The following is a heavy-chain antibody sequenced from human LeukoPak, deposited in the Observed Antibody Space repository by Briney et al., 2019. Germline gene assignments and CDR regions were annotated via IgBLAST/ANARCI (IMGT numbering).Heavy chain of an antibody. J-gene: IGHJ4*02. Sequence: ASVKVSCKASGYRFTSYGISWVRQATGQGLEWMGWMNPNSGNTGYAQKFQGRVTMTRNTSISTAYMELSSLRSEDTAVYYCARVLGGWEFDYWGQGTLVTVSS. CDR1: GYRFTSYG. V-gene: IGHV1-8*02. CDR2: MNPNSGNT. D-gene: IGHD1-26*01. CDR3: ARVLGGWEFDY.